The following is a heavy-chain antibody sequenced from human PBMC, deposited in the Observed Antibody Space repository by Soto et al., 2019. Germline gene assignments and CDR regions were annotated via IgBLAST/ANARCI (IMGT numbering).Heavy chain of an antibody. CDR3: ARDSGFYWYFDL. CDR1: GYTFTSYA. CDR2: INAGNGKT. D-gene: IGHD6-19*01. J-gene: IGHJ2*01. V-gene: IGHV1-3*01. Sequence: QVQLVQSGAEVKKPGASVKVSCRASGYTFTSYAIHWVRQAPGQRLEWMGWINAGNGKTKYSQNFQDRVTITRDTSASTAYMELSSLRSEDTAVYYCARDSGFYWYFDLWGRGTLVTVSS.